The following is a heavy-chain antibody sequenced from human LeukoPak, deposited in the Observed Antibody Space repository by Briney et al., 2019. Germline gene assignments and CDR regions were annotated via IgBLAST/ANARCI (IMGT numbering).Heavy chain of an antibody. Sequence: GSLRLSCAASGFTVSSNYMSWVRPAPGKGLEWVSCISSSSSYMYYADSVKGRFTISRDNAKNSLYLQMNSLRAEDTAVYHCARDMDGYFDYWGQGTLVTVSS. D-gene: IGHD3-10*01. CDR3: ARDMDGYFDY. CDR1: GFTVSSNY. J-gene: IGHJ4*02. CDR2: ISSSSSYM. V-gene: IGHV3-21*01.